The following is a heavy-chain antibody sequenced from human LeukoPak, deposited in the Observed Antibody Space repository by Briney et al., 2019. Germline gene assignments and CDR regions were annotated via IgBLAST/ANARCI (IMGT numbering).Heavy chain of an antibody. V-gene: IGHV3-23*01. CDR3: AKDIFEDFWSGYYSRAFDY. Sequence: GGSLRLSCAASGFTFSSYAMSWVRQAPGKGLEWVSAISGSGGSTYYADSVKGRFTISRDNSKNTLYLQMNSLRAEDTAVYYCAKDIFEDFWSGYYSRAFDYWGQGTLVTVSS. D-gene: IGHD3-3*01. CDR1: GFTFSSYA. CDR2: ISGSGGST. J-gene: IGHJ4*02.